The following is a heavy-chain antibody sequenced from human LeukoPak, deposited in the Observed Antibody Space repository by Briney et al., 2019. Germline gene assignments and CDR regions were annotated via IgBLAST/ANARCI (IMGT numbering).Heavy chain of an antibody. CDR3: ARHYYDSSGYYYPYYFDY. CDR1: GGSISSYY. V-gene: IGHV4-59*08. D-gene: IGHD3-22*01. CDR2: IYYSGTT. Sequence: SETLSLTCTVSGGSISSYYWSWIRQPPGKGLEWIGYIYYSGTTNYNPSLKSRVTISVDTSKNQFSLKLSSVTAADTAVYYCARHYYDSSGYYYPYYFDYWGQGTLVTVSS. J-gene: IGHJ4*02.